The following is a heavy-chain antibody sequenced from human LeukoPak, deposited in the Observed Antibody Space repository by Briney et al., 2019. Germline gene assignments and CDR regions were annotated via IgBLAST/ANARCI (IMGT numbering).Heavy chain of an antibody. Sequence: PGGSLRLSCAASGFTFSSSAMNWVRQAPGKGLEWVSAINNVASHIYYAHSVKGRFTISRDNAKNSLYLQMNSLSDEDTAVYYCARDPTQYLRYGHFDYWGQGTLVIVSS. J-gene: IGHJ4*02. CDR2: INNVASHI. V-gene: IGHV3-21*01. D-gene: IGHD5/OR15-5a*01. CDR1: GFTFSSSA. CDR3: ARDPTQYLRYGHFDY.